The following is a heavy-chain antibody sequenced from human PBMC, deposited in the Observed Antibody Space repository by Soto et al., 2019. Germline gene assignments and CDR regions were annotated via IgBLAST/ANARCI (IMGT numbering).Heavy chain of an antibody. CDR3: ARDIASPGGDYFDS. J-gene: IGHJ4*02. CDR1: GFTFRNYN. Sequence: EVQLVESGGGLVKAGGSLRLFCTASGFTFRNYNMNWVRQAPGKGLEWVSSIITGGVNMCYADSVKGRFTISRDNAQNSLFLQIDSPRDEDTAVYYCARDIASPGGDYFDSWGQGTLVTVSS. D-gene: IGHD2-21*01. CDR2: IITGGVNM. V-gene: IGHV3-21*06.